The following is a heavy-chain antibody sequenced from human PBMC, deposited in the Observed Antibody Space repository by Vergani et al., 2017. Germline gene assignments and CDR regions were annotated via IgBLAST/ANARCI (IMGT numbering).Heavy chain of an antibody. CDR1: GGSFSGYY. D-gene: IGHD1-26*01. Sequence: QVQLQQWGAGLLKPSETLSLTCAVYGGSFSGYYWSWIRQPPGKGLEWIGEINHSGSTNYNPSLESRVTISVDTSKNQFSLKLSSVTAADTAVYYCARHVHSGRGYYFDYWGQGTLVTVSS. CDR2: INHSGST. CDR3: ARHVHSGRGYYFDY. J-gene: IGHJ4*02. V-gene: IGHV4-34*01.